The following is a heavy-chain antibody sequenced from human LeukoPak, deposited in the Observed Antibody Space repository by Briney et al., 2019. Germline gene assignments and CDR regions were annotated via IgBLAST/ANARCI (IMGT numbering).Heavy chain of an antibody. Sequence: SETLSLTCTVSGASISSTSDYWGWLRPPPGQGLEWLGTIYYTGRAYYNPSLKSRLTISVDMAKNQFSLKLNSMTATDTAIYYCARQRQHCDGGSCFPPDHWGHGTLVTVSS. V-gene: IGHV4-39*01. D-gene: IGHD2-15*01. J-gene: IGHJ4*01. CDR1: GASISSTSDY. CDR3: ARQRQHCDGGSCFPPDH. CDR2: IYYTGRA.